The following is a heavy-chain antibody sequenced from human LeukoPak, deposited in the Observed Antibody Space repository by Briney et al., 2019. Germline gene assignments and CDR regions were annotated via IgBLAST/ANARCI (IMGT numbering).Heavy chain of an antibody. CDR1: GFTFSSYA. CDR3: AKADGSWTYDP. D-gene: IGHD5-24*01. V-gene: IGHV3-23*01. CDR2: ISASGGST. Sequence: GGSLRLSCAASGFTFSSYAMSWVRQAPGKGLEWVSAISASGGSTHYADSVKGRFTISRDNSKNTLFLHMNSLRAEDTAVYYCAKADGSWTYDPWGQGTLVTVSS. J-gene: IGHJ5*02.